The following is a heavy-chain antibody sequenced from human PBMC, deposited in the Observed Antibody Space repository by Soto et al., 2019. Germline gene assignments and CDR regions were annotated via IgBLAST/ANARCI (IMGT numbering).Heavy chain of an antibody. V-gene: IGHV4-30-2*01. D-gene: IGHD4-17*01. CDR2: IYHSGST. Sequence: QLQLQESGSGLVKPSQTLSLTCAVSGGSISSGVYSWSWIRQPPVKGLEWIGYIYHSGSTYYNPYIKSRVTISVDRSKNPFSLNLSSVTAADTAVYYCARASTTVTTLHYCRQGNLLTVSS. J-gene: IGHJ4*02. CDR3: ARASTTVTTLHY. CDR1: GGSISSGVYS.